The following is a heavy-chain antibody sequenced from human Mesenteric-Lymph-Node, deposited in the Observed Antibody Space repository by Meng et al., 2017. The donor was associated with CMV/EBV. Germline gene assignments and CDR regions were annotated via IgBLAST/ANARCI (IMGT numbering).Heavy chain of an antibody. Sequence: GESLKISCAASGFTFSRYEMNWVRQVPGKVLEWISYISGSGSTVYYADSVKGRFTISRDNANNSLSLQMNSLRAEDTAVYYCAKGDKVATITHDWGQGTMVTVSS. V-gene: IGHV3-48*03. CDR3: AKGDKVATITHD. CDR1: GFTFSRYE. CDR2: ISGSGSTV. D-gene: IGHD5-12*01. J-gene: IGHJ3*01.